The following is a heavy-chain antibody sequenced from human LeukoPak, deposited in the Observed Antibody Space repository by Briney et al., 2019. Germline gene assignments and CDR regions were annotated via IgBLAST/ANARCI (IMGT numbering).Heavy chain of an antibody. CDR3: ANSVAVAGTALDY. J-gene: IGHJ4*02. Sequence: GESLQISCKASGYNFTSYWIAWVRQMPGKGLGWMGIFYPDDSETRYSPSFQGQVTISADKSTSAAYLQWTSLKASDTAMYYCANSVAVAGTALDYWGQGTLVTVSS. V-gene: IGHV5-51*01. D-gene: IGHD6-19*01. CDR2: FYPDDSET. CDR1: GYNFTSYW.